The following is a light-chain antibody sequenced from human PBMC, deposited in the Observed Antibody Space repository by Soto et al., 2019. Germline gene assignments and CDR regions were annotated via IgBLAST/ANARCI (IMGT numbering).Light chain of an antibody. Sequence: EIVLTQSPVTLSLSPGERATLSCRASQSVSSNLAWYQQKPGQAPRLLIYGASTRATGIPARFSGSGSGTEFTLTISSLQSEDFAVYYCQQYNNWPMYTFGQGTKLEIK. J-gene: IGKJ2*01. CDR1: QSVSSN. CDR2: GAS. CDR3: QQYNNWPMYT. V-gene: IGKV3-15*01.